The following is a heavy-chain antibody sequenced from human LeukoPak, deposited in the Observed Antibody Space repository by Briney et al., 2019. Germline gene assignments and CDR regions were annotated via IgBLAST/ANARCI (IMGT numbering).Heavy chain of an antibody. V-gene: IGHV3-33*06. J-gene: IGHJ5*02. CDR3: AKASGVTIFGVVTS. Sequence: QTGGSLRLSCAASGFTFSSYGMHWVRQAPGKGLEWVAVIWYDGSNKYYADSVKGRFTISRDNSKNTLYLQMNSLRAEDTAVYYCAKASGVTIFGVVTSWGQGTLVTVSS. D-gene: IGHD3-3*01. CDR1: GFTFSSYG. CDR2: IWYDGSNK.